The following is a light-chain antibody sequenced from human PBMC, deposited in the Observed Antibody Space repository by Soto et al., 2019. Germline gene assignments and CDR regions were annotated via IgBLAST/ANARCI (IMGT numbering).Light chain of an antibody. CDR2: GAS. Sequence: EIVMTQSPATLSVSPGERATLSCRASQSVSSNLDWYQQKPGQAPRFLIYGASTRATGIPARFSGSGSGTEFTLTISSLQSEDFAVYYCQQYNIWPLTFGGGTKVEIK. CDR1: QSVSSN. J-gene: IGKJ4*01. CDR3: QQYNIWPLT. V-gene: IGKV3-15*01.